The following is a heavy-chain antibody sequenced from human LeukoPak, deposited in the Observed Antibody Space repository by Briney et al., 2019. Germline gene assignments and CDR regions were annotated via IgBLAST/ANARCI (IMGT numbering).Heavy chain of an antibody. CDR1: GFTFSDRY. Sequence: GGSLRLSCAASGFTFSDRYMDWVRQAPGKGLEWVGRTSSKGNGYTTYYAASVKGRFTISRDDSKNSLYLQMNSLNTEDTAVYYCAKGSGSGGYFDYWGQGTLVTVSS. CDR3: AKGSGSGGYFDY. D-gene: IGHD1-26*01. V-gene: IGHV3-72*01. CDR2: TSSKGNGYTT. J-gene: IGHJ4*02.